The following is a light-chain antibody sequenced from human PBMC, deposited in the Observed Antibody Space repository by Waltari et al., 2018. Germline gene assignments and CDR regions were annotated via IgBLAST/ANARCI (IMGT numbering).Light chain of an antibody. CDR1: KLGDKY. J-gene: IGLJ2*01. CDR2: QDT. CDR3: QAWDSSTVV. Sequence: SYELTQPPSMSVSPGQTASITCSGDKLGDKYVCWYQQKPGQSPVLVIYQDTTRPSGIPERFSGSNLGKAATLTISGTQAMDEADYYCQAWDSSTVVFGGGTKLTVL. V-gene: IGLV3-1*01.